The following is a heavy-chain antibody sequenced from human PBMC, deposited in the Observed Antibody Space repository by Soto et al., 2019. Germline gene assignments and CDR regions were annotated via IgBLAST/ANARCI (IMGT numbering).Heavy chain of an antibody. CDR3: ARDLDSSGYYPGY. D-gene: IGHD3-22*01. CDR1: GYTFTSYS. Sequence: ASAEVSCKASGYTFTSYSMHSARHAPGQGLEWMGIINPSGGSTSYAQKFQGRVTMTRDTSTSTVYMELSSLRSEDTAVYYCARDLDSSGYYPGYWGQGTLVTVSS. J-gene: IGHJ4*02. CDR2: INPSGGST. V-gene: IGHV1-46*03.